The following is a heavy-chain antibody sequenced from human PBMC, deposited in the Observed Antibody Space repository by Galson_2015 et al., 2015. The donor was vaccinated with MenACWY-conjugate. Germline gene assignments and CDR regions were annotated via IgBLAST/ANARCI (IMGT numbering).Heavy chain of an antibody. CDR2: VYYSGST. CDR3: ARDISMVRGIMGL. Sequence: VSGGSVSTYYWNWIRQSPTKGLEWIGYVYYSGSTNYNSSLKSRVTISVDTSKNQFSLKLTSVTAADTAVYYCARDISMVRGIMGLWGQGTLVTVSS. D-gene: IGHD3-10*01. J-gene: IGHJ4*02. CDR1: GGSVSTYY. V-gene: IGHV4-59*02.